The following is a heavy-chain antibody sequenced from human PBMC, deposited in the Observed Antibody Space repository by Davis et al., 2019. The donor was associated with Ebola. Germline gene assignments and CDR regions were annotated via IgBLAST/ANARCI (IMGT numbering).Heavy chain of an antibody. CDR2: IYYSGST. Sequence: MPGGSLRLSCTVSGGSISSYYWSWIRQPPGKGLEWIGYIYYSGSTNYNPSLKSRVTISVDTSKNQFSLKLSSVTAADTAVYYCARRVGDFWSGESRYYFAYWGQGTLVTVSS. CDR3: ARRVGDFWSGESRYYFAY. V-gene: IGHV4-59*08. J-gene: IGHJ4*02. D-gene: IGHD3-3*01. CDR1: GGSISSYY.